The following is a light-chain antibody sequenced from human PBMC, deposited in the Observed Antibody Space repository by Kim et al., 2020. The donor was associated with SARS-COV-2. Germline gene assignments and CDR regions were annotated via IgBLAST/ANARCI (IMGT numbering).Light chain of an antibody. J-gene: IGKJ1*01. V-gene: IGKV3D-15*03. Sequence: EIVMTQSPATLSVSPGERATLSCRASQSVSSNLAWYQQKPGQAPRLLIYGASIRATGIPARFSGSGSGTEFTLTISILQSEDFAVYYCQQWNNWPAFGQGTKVDSK. CDR3: QQWNNWPA. CDR2: GAS. CDR1: QSVSSN.